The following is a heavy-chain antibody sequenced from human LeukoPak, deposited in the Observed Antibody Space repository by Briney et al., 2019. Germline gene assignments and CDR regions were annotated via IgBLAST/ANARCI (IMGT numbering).Heavy chain of an antibody. Sequence: GGSLRLSCAASGFTFSSYGMHWVRQAPGKGLEWVAVISYDGSNKYYADSVKGRFTISRDNSKNTLYLQMNSLRAEDTAVYYCARDYDSSGYYSALFDYWGQGTLVTVSS. J-gene: IGHJ4*02. CDR3: ARDYDSSGYYSALFDY. CDR2: ISYDGSNK. CDR1: GFTFSSYG. V-gene: IGHV3-30*03. D-gene: IGHD3-22*01.